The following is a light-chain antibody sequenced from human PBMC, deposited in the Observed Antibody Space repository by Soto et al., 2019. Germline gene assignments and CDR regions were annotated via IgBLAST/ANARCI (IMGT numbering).Light chain of an antibody. CDR2: STS. CDR3: QQYGSSPWT. Sequence: EFVLTQSPATLSLSVGERATLSCRTSQPLRSRYLAWYHQKVGQAPKLLMYSTSTRASGIPDRFSGSGSGTDFTLTISRLEPEDFAVYYCQQYGSSPWTFGQGTQVAVK. V-gene: IGKV3-20*01. CDR1: QPLRSRY. J-gene: IGKJ1*01.